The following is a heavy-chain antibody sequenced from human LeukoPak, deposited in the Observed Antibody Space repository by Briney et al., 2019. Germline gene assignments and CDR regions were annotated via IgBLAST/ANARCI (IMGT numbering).Heavy chain of an antibody. CDR2: ISSSSSTI. J-gene: IGHJ3*02. CDR1: GFTFSSYG. CDR3: ARDTYGSDDAFDI. V-gene: IGHV3-48*01. Sequence: GGSLRLSCAASGFTFSSYGMNWVRQAPGKGLEWVSYISSSSSTIYYADSVKGRFTISRDNAKNSLYLQMHSLRAEDTAVYYCARDTYGSDDAFDIWGQGTTVTVSS. D-gene: IGHD3-10*01.